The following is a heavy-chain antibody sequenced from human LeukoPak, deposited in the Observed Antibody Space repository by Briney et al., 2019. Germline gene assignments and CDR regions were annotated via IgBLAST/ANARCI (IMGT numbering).Heavy chain of an antibody. CDR1: GGSFSGYY. CDR3: ARFQIAAAGIEVAFDI. D-gene: IGHD6-13*01. CDR2: INHSGST. V-gene: IGHV4-34*01. J-gene: IGHJ3*02. Sequence: SETLSLTCAVYGGSFSGYYWSWLRQPPGKGLEWIGEINHSGSTNYNPSLKTRVTISVDTSNNQFSLKLSSVTAADTAVYYCARFQIAAAGIEVAFDIWGQGTMVTVSS.